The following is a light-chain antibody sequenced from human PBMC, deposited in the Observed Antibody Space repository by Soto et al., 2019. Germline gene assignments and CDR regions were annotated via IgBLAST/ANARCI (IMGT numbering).Light chain of an antibody. CDR2: GAS. J-gene: IGKJ2*01. CDR1: QSVSSSY. Sequence: EIVLTQSPGTLSLSPGERATLSCRASQSVSSSYLAWYQQKPGQAPRHLIYGASSRATGIPDRFSGSGSGTDFTLTISRLEPEDFAVYYCQQYGGTFGQGTKLEIK. V-gene: IGKV3-20*01. CDR3: QQYGGT.